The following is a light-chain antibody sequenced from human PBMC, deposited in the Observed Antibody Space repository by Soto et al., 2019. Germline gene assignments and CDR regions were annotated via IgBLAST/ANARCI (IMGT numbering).Light chain of an antibody. CDR2: GAS. Sequence: EIVLTQSPGTLSLSPGERATLSCRASQSVSSSYLAWYQQKPGQAPRLLIYGASSRATGIPDRFSGSGSGTDFTLTISSLQSEDFAVYYCQQYYDWSPWTFGQGNKVEV. J-gene: IGKJ1*01. CDR3: QQYYDWSPWT. CDR1: QSVSSSY. V-gene: IGKV3-20*01.